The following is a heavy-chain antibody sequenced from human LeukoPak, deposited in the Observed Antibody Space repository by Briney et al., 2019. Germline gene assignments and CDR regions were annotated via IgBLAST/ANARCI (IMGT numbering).Heavy chain of an antibody. CDR1: GFTFSNYG. D-gene: IGHD2-2*03. Sequence: GGSLRLSCAASGFTFSNYGMHSVRQAPGKGLEWVAVIWYDGSNKYYADSVKGRFTISRDNSKNTLYLQMNSLRSEDTAVHSCARGLDNRMEWYPLYYWGQGTLVTVSS. J-gene: IGHJ4*02. V-gene: IGHV3-33*01. CDR2: IWYDGSNK. CDR3: ARGLDNRMEWYPLYY.